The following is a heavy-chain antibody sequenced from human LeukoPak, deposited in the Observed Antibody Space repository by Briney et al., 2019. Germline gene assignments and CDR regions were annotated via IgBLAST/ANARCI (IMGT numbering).Heavy chain of an antibody. CDR1: GFTFSLYW. CDR2: IKHDGSEK. V-gene: IGHV3-7*01. CDR3: ARGRSTEY. Sequence: GGSLRLSCVASGFTFSLYWMTWVRQAPGKGLEWVANIKHDGSEKYYVDSVKGRFTISRDNAKKSLYLQLNSMRGEDTAVYYCARGRSTEYWGQGTLVTVSS. J-gene: IGHJ4*02.